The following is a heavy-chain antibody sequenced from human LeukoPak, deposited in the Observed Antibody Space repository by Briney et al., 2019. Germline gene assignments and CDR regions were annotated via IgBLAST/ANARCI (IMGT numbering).Heavy chain of an antibody. CDR3: AREGVTMVRRHFGY. D-gene: IGHD3-10*01. CDR1: GGSISSGDYC. Sequence: SETLSLTCTVSGGSISSGDYCWSWIRQPPGKGLEWIGYIYYSGSTYYNPSLKSRVTISVDTSKNQFSLKLSSVTAADTAVYYCAREGVTMVRRHFGYWGQGTLVTVSS. V-gene: IGHV4-30-4*08. CDR2: IYYSGST. J-gene: IGHJ4*02.